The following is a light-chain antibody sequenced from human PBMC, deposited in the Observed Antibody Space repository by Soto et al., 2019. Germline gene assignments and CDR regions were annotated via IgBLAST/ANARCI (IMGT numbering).Light chain of an antibody. CDR2: GAS. CDR3: HQYGISPPYT. V-gene: IGKV3-20*01. J-gene: IGKJ2*01. Sequence: IVLTQSPGTLPLSPGERATLSCRASQSVRRNYLAWYQHKIGRAPRLLIYGASTRATGIPHRFSSSGSGTHFTLTISRLEPEDFAVYFCHQYGISPPYTFGQGTKLEIK. CDR1: QSVRRNY.